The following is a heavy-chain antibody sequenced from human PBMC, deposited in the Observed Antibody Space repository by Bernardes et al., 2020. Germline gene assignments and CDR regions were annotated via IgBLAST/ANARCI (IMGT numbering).Heavy chain of an antibody. CDR2: ISAYNGNT. CDR3: ARDLGAIFGVVILDWFDP. Sequence: ASVKVSCKASGYTFTSYGISWVRQAPGQGLEWMGWISAYNGNTNYAQKLQGRVTMTTDTSTSTAYMELRSLRSDDTAVYYCARDLGAIFGVVILDWFDPWGQGTLVTVSS. D-gene: IGHD3-3*01. J-gene: IGHJ5*02. CDR1: GYTFTSYG. V-gene: IGHV1-18*01.